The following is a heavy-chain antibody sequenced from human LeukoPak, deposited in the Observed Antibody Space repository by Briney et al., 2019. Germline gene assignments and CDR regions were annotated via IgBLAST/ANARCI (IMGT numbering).Heavy chain of an antibody. CDR2: IYYSGST. V-gene: IGHV4-39*01. D-gene: IGHD1-26*01. CDR3: ARHGSRAPFGY. Sequence: SETLSLTCTVSGGSISSSSYYWGWIRQPPGKGLEWIGSIYYSGSTYYNPSLKSRVTISVDTSKNQFSLKLSSVTAAGTAVYYCARHGSRAPFGYWGQGTLVTVSS. CDR1: GGSISSSSYY. J-gene: IGHJ4*02.